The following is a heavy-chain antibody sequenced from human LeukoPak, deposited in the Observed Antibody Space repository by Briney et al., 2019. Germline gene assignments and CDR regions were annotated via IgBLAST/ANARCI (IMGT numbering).Heavy chain of an antibody. CDR3: ARKRAGSNFDY. J-gene: IGHJ4*02. D-gene: IGHD1-26*01. Sequence: GGSLSFSCAASGFTFSSYSMNWVRQAPGKGREGVSSISSSSSYIYYADSVKGRFTISRDNAKNSLYLQMNSLRAEDTAVYYCARKRAGSNFDYWGQGTLVTVSS. CDR2: ISSSSSYI. CDR1: GFTFSSYS. V-gene: IGHV3-21*01.